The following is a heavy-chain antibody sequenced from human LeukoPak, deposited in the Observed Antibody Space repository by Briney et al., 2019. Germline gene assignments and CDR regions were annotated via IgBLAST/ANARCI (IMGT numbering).Heavy chain of an antibody. Sequence: ASVKVSCKASGYTFNTYGISWVRQAPGQGLEWMGWISAYNGNTNYAQKFQGRVTMTTDTSTSTAYMELRSLRSDDTAVYYCAREVLSYYDSSGYLRRYYYMDVWGKGTTVAVSS. CDR3: AREVLSYYDSSGYLRRYYYMDV. J-gene: IGHJ6*03. CDR2: ISAYNGNT. CDR1: GYTFNTYG. V-gene: IGHV1-18*01. D-gene: IGHD3-22*01.